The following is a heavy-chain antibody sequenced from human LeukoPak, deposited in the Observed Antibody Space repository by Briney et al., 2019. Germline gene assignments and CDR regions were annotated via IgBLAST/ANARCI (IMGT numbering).Heavy chain of an antibody. D-gene: IGHD6-19*01. CDR1: GGSISSYY. CDR3: ARREQWLAYDY. J-gene: IGHJ4*02. CDR2: INHSGST. Sequence: SETLSLTCTVSGGSISSYYWSWIRQPPGKGLEWIGEINHSGSTNYNPSLKSRVTISVDTSKNQFSLKLSSVTAADTAVYYCARREQWLAYDYWGQGTLVTVSS. V-gene: IGHV4-34*01.